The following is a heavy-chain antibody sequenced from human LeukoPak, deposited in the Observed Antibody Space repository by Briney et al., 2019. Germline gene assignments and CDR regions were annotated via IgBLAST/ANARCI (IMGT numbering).Heavy chain of an antibody. V-gene: IGHV3-49*04. CDR2: IRSKAYGGTT. CDR1: GFTFGDYA. CDR3: TRVDAYYDILTGYYRNPYYFDY. Sequence: GGSLRLSCAASGFTFGDYAMSWVRQAPGKGLEWVGFIRSKAYGGTTEYAASVKGRFTISRDDSKSIAYLQMNSLKTEDTAVYYCTRVDAYYDILTGYYRNPYYFDYWGQGTLVTVSS. J-gene: IGHJ4*02. D-gene: IGHD3-9*01.